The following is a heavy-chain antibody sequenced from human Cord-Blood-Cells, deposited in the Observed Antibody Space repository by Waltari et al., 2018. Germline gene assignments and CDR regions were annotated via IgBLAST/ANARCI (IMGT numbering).Heavy chain of an antibody. CDR2: INAGNGNT. V-gene: IGHV1-3*01. CDR1: GYTFTSYA. Sequence: QVQLVQSGAEVKKPGASVKVSCKASGYTFTSYAMHWVRQAPGQRLEWMGWINAGNGNTKYSQKFQGRVTITRDTSASTAYMELNSLRSEDTVVYYCAREGDLGAFDIWGQGTMVTVSS. J-gene: IGHJ3*02. D-gene: IGHD3-16*01. CDR3: AREGDLGAFDI.